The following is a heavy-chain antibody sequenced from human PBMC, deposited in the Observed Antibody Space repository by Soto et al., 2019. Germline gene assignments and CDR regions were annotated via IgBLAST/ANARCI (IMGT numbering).Heavy chain of an antibody. Sequence: GGSLRLSCAASGFSFSDHYMDWVRQAPGKGLEWVGRTLNKAESYTTEYAASVNGRFTISRDDSENSLYLQMNSVKTEDTAVYYCARSQRLACYDYWGQGALVTVSS. D-gene: IGHD1-1*01. V-gene: IGHV3-72*01. CDR1: GFSFSDHY. CDR2: TLNKAESYTT. J-gene: IGHJ4*02. CDR3: ARSQRLACYDY.